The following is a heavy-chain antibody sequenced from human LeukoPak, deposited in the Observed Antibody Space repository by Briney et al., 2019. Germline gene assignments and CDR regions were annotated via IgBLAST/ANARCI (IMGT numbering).Heavy chain of an antibody. D-gene: IGHD6-6*01. J-gene: IGHJ4*02. CDR3: ARLMDHMTARRAFDY. CDR1: GDSMTSSGSSAYY. V-gene: IGHV4-39*01. CDR2: IYYTGNT. Sequence: SETLSLTCAVSGDSMTSSGSSAYYWGWSRRPPGNGLVWIATIYYTGNTYYNPSLMSRVTISVDTSNNQFSLELTSVTAADTAVYFWARLMDHMTARRAFDYWGQGTRVIVSS.